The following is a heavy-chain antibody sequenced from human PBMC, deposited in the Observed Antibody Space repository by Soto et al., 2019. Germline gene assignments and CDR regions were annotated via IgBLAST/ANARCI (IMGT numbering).Heavy chain of an antibody. V-gene: IGHV1-18*01. J-gene: IGHJ6*02. Sequence: ASVKVSCKASGYTFTSYGISWVRQAPGQGLEWMGWISAYNGKTNYAQKLQGRVTMTTDTSTSTAYMELRSLRSDDTDVYYCASDSSGWEPYYYYGMDVWGQGTTVTVSS. CDR3: ASDSSGWEPYYYYGMDV. D-gene: IGHD6-19*01. CDR1: GYTFTSYG. CDR2: ISAYNGKT.